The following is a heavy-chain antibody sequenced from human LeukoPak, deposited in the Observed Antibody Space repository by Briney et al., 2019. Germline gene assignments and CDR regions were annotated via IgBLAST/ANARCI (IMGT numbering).Heavy chain of an antibody. J-gene: IGHJ5*02. D-gene: IGHD2-2*01. Sequence: SVKVSCKASGGTFSSYAISWVRQAPRQGLEWMGGIIPIFGTANYAQKFQGRVTITADESTSTAYMELSSLRSEDTAVYYCARSSKGYCSSTSCFEFDPWGQGTLVTVSS. CDR3: ARSSKGYCSSTSCFEFDP. CDR2: IIPIFGTA. CDR1: GGTFSSYA. V-gene: IGHV1-69*13.